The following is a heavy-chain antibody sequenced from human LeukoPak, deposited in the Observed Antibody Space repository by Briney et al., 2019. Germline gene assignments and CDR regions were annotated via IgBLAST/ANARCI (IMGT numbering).Heavy chain of an antibody. V-gene: IGHV1-8*01. D-gene: IGHD6-19*01. CDR3: ARGMVAGTPGDY. CDR2: MNPNTGNT. CDR1: GYSFTDYD. Sequence: ASVKVSCKASGYSFTDYDINWVRQATGHGLEWMGWMNPNTGNTDYAQKFQGRVTITADNSTSTAYMEVSSLRSEDTAVYYCARGMVAGTPGDYWGQGTLVTVSS. J-gene: IGHJ4*02.